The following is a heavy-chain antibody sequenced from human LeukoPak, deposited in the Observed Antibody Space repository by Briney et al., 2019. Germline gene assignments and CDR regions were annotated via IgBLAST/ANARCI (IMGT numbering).Heavy chain of an antibody. CDR3: ARDRDAFDI. Sequence: SETLSHTCTVSGGSISSGSYYWSWIRQPAGKGLEWIGRIYTSGSTNYNPSLKSRVTISVDTSKNQFSLKLSSVTAADTAVYYCARDRDAFDIWGQGTMVTVSS. CDR1: GGSISSGSYY. CDR2: IYTSGST. J-gene: IGHJ3*02. V-gene: IGHV4-61*02.